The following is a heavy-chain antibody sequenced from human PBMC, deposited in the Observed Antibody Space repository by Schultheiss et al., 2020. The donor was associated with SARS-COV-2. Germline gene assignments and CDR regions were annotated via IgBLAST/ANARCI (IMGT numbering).Heavy chain of an antibody. J-gene: IGHJ4*02. V-gene: IGHV3-30*04. CDR1: GFTFSSYA. D-gene: IGHD2-21*02. CDR3: ARGRRCGGDCYWFDY. Sequence: GESLKISCAASGFTFSSYAMHWVRQAPGKGLEWVAVISYDGSNKYYADSVKGRFTISRDNSKNTLYLQMNSLRAEDTAVYYCARGRRCGGDCYWFDYWGQGTLVTVSS. CDR2: ISYDGSNK.